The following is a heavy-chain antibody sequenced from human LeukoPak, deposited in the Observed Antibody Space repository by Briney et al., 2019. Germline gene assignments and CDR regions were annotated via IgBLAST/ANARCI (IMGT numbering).Heavy chain of an antibody. J-gene: IGHJ3*02. D-gene: IGHD1-14*01. Sequence: GESLKISCQGSGYSFTNYWLGWVRQMPGKGLEWMGIIYPGDSDTKYNPSFEGQVTISADKSITTASLQWSSLKASDTAMYYCARRNPISDAFDIWGQGTMVTVSS. CDR2: IYPGDSDT. CDR1: GYSFTNYW. V-gene: IGHV5-51*01. CDR3: ARRNPISDAFDI.